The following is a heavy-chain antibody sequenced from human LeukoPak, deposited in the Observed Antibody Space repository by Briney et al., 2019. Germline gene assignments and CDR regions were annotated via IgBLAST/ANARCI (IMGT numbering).Heavy chain of an antibody. Sequence: GGSLRLSCAASGFTFDNYAMSWVRQAPGKGLEWVSDINGSGGTTYYADSVKGRFTISRDNSKNTLYLQMNSLRAEGTAVYYCANPPTVTKTRFDSWGQGTLVTVSS. CDR2: INGSGGTT. CDR1: GFTFDNYA. CDR3: ANPPTVTKTRFDS. V-gene: IGHV3-23*01. J-gene: IGHJ5*01. D-gene: IGHD4-17*01.